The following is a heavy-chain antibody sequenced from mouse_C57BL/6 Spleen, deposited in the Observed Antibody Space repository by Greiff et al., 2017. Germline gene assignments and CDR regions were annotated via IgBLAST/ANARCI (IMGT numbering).Heavy chain of an antibody. D-gene: IGHD2-4*01. J-gene: IGHJ1*03. Sequence: DVMLVESGGGLVKPGGSLKLSCAASGFTFSDYGMHWVRQAPEKGLEWVAYISSGSSTIYYADTVKGRFPISRDNAKNTLFLQMTSLRSEDTAMYYCARSSFYDYDGRWYFDVWGTGTTVTVAS. CDR2: ISSGSSTI. V-gene: IGHV5-17*01. CDR3: ARSSFYDYDGRWYFDV. CDR1: GFTFSDYG.